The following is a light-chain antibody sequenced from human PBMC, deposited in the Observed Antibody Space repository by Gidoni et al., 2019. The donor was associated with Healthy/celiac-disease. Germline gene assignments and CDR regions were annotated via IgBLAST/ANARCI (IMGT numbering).Light chain of an antibody. V-gene: IGKV1-39*01. CDR3: QQSYSTPPWT. J-gene: IGKJ1*01. CDR1: QSISSY. CDR2: DAS. Sequence: DIQMTQSPSSLSASVGDRVTITCRASQSISSYLNWYQQKPGKAPKLLIYDASSLQSGVPSRFSGSGSGTDFTLTISSMQPEEFATYYCQQSYSTPPWTFGQGTKVEIK.